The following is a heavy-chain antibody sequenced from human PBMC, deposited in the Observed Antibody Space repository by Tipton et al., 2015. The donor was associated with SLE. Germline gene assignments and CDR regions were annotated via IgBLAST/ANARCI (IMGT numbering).Heavy chain of an antibody. J-gene: IGHJ1*01. CDR2: IRDDGSNK. D-gene: IGHD6-19*01. V-gene: IGHV3-30*02. Sequence: QLVQSGGGVVQPGGSLRLSCAASGFTFSDYGMHWVRQAPGKGLDWVAFIRDDGSNKYYADSVKGRFTISRDNSKNTLNLQMNSLRAEDTAVYYCAKGWLYRSAWETTEYFQHWGQGTLVIAST. CDR3: AKGWLYRSAWETTEYFQH. CDR1: GFTFSDYG.